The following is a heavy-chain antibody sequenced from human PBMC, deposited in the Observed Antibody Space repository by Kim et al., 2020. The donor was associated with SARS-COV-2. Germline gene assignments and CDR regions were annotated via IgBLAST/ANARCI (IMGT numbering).Heavy chain of an antibody. CDR2: ISYDGSNK. J-gene: IGHJ6*02. CDR3: ARVIGSYSSGWIYYYYGMYV. CDR1: GFTFSSYA. D-gene: IGHD6-19*01. Sequence: GGSLRLSCAASGFTFSSYAMHWVRQAPGKGLEWVAVISYDGSNKHYVDSVKGRFTISRDNSKNTLYLQMNSLRAEDTAVYYCARVIGSYSSGWIYYYYGMYVWGPGTTFTVSS. V-gene: IGHV3-30*04.